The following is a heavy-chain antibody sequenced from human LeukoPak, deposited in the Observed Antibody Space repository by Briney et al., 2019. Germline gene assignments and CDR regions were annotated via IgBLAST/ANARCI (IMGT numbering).Heavy chain of an antibody. CDR2: IIPILGIA. Sequence: SVKVSCKASGYTFTSYGISWVRQAPGQGLEWMGRIIPILGIANYAQKFQGRVTITADKSTSTAYMELSSLRSEDTAVYYCARDPRHYYDSSGYHPGAFDIWGQGTMVTVSS. CDR3: ARDPRHYYDSSGYHPGAFDI. J-gene: IGHJ3*02. D-gene: IGHD3-22*01. CDR1: GYTFTSYG. V-gene: IGHV1-69*04.